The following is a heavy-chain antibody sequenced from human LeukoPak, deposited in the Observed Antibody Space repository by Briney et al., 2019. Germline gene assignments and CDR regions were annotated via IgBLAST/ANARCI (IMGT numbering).Heavy chain of an antibody. J-gene: IGHJ5*02. D-gene: IGHD3-22*01. CDR3: ARGRDYYDSSGYYPLGPNWFDP. CDR1: GYTFTGYY. CDR2: INPNSGGT. Sequence: GASVKVSCKASGYTFTGYYMHWVRQAPGQGLEWMGWINPNSGGTNYAQKFQGRVTMTRDTSISTAYMELSRLRSDDTAVYYCARGRDYYDSSGYYPLGPNWFDPWGQGTLVTVSS. V-gene: IGHV1-2*02.